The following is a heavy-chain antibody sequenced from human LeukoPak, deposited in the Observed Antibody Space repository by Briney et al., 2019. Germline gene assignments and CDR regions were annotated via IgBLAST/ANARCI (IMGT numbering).Heavy chain of an antibody. Sequence: GASVKVSCKASGYTFTSYGINWVRQATGQGLEWMGWMNPNSGNTGYAQKFQGRVTMTRNTSISTAYMELSSLRSEDTAVYYCARRITIFGVVIPTSAFDIWGQGTMVTVSS. D-gene: IGHD3-3*01. V-gene: IGHV1-8*01. CDR2: MNPNSGNT. CDR3: ARRITIFGVVIPTSAFDI. CDR1: GYTFTSYG. J-gene: IGHJ3*02.